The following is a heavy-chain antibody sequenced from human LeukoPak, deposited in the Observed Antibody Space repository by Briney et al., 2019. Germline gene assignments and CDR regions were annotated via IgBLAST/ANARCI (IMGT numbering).Heavy chain of an antibody. D-gene: IGHD3-10*01. CDR3: ARDPDYGSGTSGE. CDR1: GGTFSSYA. CDR2: IIPILGIA. V-gene: IGHV1-69*04. Sequence: EASLKVSCKASGGTFSSYAISWVRQAPGQGLEWMGRIIPILGIANYAQKFQGRVTITADKSTSTAYMELSSLRSEDTAVYYCARDPDYGSGTSGEWGQGTLVTVSS. J-gene: IGHJ4*02.